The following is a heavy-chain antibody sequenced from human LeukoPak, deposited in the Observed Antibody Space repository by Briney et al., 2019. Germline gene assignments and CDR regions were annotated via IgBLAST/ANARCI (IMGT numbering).Heavy chain of an antibody. CDR1: GFTFSSYS. J-gene: IGHJ4*02. V-gene: IGHV3-21*04. D-gene: IGHD6-19*01. CDR3: AKDGYSSGWYDIYYFDY. Sequence: PGGSLRLSCAASGFTFSSYSMNWVRQAPGKGLEWVSSISSSSSYIYYADSVKGRFTISRDNSKNTLYLQMNSLRAEDTAVYYCAKDGYSSGWYDIYYFDYWGQGTLVTVSS. CDR2: ISSSSSYI.